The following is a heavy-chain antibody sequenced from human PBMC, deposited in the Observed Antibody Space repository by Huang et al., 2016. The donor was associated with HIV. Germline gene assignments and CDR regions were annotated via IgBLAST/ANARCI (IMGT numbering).Heavy chain of an antibody. D-gene: IGHD1-26*01. J-gene: IGHJ4*02. CDR3: ARGGNTVGYFDN. CDR2: IYSGGTT. CDR1: GFTVSGTY. Sequence: EVQLVESGGGLIQPGGSLRLSFAASGFTVSGTYMSWVRQAPRKGRGWVSFIYSGGTTYFADSVKGRFTFSRYKSKNTVYLQMNSLRADDTAVYYCARGGNTVGYFDNWGQGTLVTVSS. V-gene: IGHV3-53*01.